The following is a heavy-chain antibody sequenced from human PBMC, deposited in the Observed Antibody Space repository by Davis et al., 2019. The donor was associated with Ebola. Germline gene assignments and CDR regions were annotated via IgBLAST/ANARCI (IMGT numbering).Heavy chain of an antibody. CDR3: ARGRTNTLMVGMEFDY. CDR1: GFIFKNYG. V-gene: IGHV3-30*03. D-gene: IGHD5-18*01. CDR2: ISYDGSNE. J-gene: IGHJ4*02. Sequence: GESLKISCAVSGFIFKNYGIHWVRQAPGKGLEWVAVISYDGSNEYYADSMKGRFTISRDNSENTLYLQMNSLRVEDTAVYYCARGRTNTLMVGMEFDYWGQGTLVTVSS.